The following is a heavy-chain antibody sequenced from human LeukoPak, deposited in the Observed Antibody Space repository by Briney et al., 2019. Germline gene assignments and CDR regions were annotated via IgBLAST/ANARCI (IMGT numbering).Heavy chain of an antibody. CDR3: AKDAEAVAGTLGY. CDR1: GFTFSSYA. CDR2: IRYDGSNK. V-gene: IGHV3-30*02. D-gene: IGHD6-19*01. J-gene: IGHJ4*02. Sequence: GGSLRLSCAASGFTFSSYAMHWVRQAPGKGLEWVAFIRYDGSNKYYADSVKGRFTISRDNSKNTLYLQMNSLRAEDTAVYYCAKDAEAVAGTLGYWGQGTLVTVSS.